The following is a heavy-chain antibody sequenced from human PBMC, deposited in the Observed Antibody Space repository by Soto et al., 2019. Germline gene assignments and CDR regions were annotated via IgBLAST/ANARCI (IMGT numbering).Heavy chain of an antibody. Sequence: GESLKISCNGSGYSFTSYWIGWVRQMPGKGLEWMGIIYPGDSDTTYSPSFQGQVTISADKSISTAYLQWSSLKASDTAMYYCPREVPSTAIDYWGQGTLVTVSS. V-gene: IGHV5-51*01. CDR3: PREVPSTAIDY. CDR2: IYPGDSDT. J-gene: IGHJ4*02. D-gene: IGHD2-2*01. CDR1: GYSFTSYW.